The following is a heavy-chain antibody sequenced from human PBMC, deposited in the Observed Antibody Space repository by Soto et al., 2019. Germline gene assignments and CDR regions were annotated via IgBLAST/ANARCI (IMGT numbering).Heavy chain of an antibody. CDR2: IYWDDDK. Sequence: QITLKESGPPLVKPTQTLTLTCTVSGFSLSTRGMGVGWIRQPPGKALEWLALIYWDDDKRYSPSLKSRLTLTKDTSKNQVVLTMTNVDPVDTGTYYCARDSSGYYGMDVWGQVTTVTVSS. V-gene: IGHV2-5*02. CDR3: ARDSSGYYGMDV. CDR1: GFSLSTRGMG. J-gene: IGHJ6*02. D-gene: IGHD6-6*01.